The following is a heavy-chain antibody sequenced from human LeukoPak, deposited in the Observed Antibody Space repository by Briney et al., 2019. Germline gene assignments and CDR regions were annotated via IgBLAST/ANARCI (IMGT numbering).Heavy chain of an antibody. CDR2: ISGSGGSA. CDR1: GFSFSNYA. CDR3: GKDRSFWRGADPDF. J-gene: IGHJ4*01. D-gene: IGHD3-3*01. V-gene: IGHV3-23*01. Sequence: GGSLRLSCAASGFSFSNYAMTWVRQAPGKGLDWVAGISGSGGSANYAASVLGRFTISRDNAKNTLHLQMNSLRADDTAVYYCGKDRSFWRGADPDFWGHGTLVTVSS.